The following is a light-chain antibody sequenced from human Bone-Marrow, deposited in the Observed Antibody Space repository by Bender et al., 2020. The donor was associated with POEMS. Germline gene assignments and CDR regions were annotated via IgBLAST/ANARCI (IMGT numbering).Light chain of an antibody. CDR2: DDS. V-gene: IGLV3-21*02. J-gene: IGLJ1*01. CDR1: NIGSKS. Sequence: SYVLTQPPSVSVAPGQTARVTCGGNNIGSKSVHWYQQKPGQAPVLVVYDDSDRPSGIPERISGANSGNTATLTISRVEAGDEADYYCQVWDSSGDHYVFGSGTKVTVL. CDR3: QVWDSSGDHYV.